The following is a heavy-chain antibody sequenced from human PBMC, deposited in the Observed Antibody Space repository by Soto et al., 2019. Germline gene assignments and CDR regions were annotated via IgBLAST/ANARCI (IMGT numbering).Heavy chain of an antibody. J-gene: IGHJ4*02. CDR3: ARGPGQYYFDY. CDR2: INHSGST. CDR1: GGSFSGYY. Sequence: SETLSLTCAVYGGSFSGYYWSWIRQPPGKGLEWIGEINHSGSTNYNPSLKSRVTISVDTSKNQFSLKLSSVTAADTAVYYCARGPGQYYFDYWGQGALVTVSS. V-gene: IGHV4-34*01.